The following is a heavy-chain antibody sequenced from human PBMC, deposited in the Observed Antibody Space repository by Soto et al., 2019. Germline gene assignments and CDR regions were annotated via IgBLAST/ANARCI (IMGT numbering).Heavy chain of an antibody. J-gene: IGHJ4*02. CDR2: FSAGGSR. V-gene: IGHV3-23*01. CDR1: GFTVSSSA. CDR3: AKDRGSGGIVAGTPDY. Sequence: VQLLESGGGLVQPGGSLRLSCAASGFTVSSSAMIWVRQAPGKGLEWVATFSAGGSRYYADSVKGRFTISRNSSQNTLYLQRNGLRAEDTALYYCAKDRGSGGIVAGTPDYWGQGTLVTVSS. D-gene: IGHD6-19*01.